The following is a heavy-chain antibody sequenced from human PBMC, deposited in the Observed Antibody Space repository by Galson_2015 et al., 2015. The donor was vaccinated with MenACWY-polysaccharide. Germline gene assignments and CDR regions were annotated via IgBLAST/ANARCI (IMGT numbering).Heavy chain of an antibody. V-gene: IGHV2-5*08. D-gene: IGHD1-1*01. CDR2: IYWDDDK. Sequence: PALVKPTQTLALTCTFSGFSLTSRPMGVGWIRQPPGAAPECLAVIYWDDDKRYSPSLRSRLSITKDTSKNEVVLIMTNMDPLDTATYYCAHRRGGNTWNSGYFDFWGQGALVTVSP. J-gene: IGHJ4*02. CDR3: AHRRGGNTWNSGYFDF. CDR1: GFSLTSRPMG.